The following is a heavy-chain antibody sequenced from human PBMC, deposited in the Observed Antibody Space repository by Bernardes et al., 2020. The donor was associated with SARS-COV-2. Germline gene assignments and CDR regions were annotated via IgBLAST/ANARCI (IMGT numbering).Heavy chain of an antibody. CDR3: AKTISPHLQPWYVMDA. Sequence: GWSLRLSCAASGFTFSNYAMYWVRQAPGKGLEWVSGFSDGGLSTYYADSVKGRFTISRDSSKNTLYLQMNSLRADDTAVYYCAKTISPHLQPWYVMDAWGQVTTVNVS. J-gene: IGHJ6*02. V-gene: IGHV3-23*01. CDR1: GFTFSNYA. CDR2: FSDGGLST.